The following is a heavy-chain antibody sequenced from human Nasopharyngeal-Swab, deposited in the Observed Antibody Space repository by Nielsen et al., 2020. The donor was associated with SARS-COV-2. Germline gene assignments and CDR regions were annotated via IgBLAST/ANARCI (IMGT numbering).Heavy chain of an antibody. V-gene: IGHV4-4*02. Sequence: VCQAPGKGPEWIGEIHRGGTTNYNPSLESRVTISLVKSKNQFSLRRNSVTAADTAVYYCANVRVASAGTFDFWGLGTLVTVSS. D-gene: IGHD6-13*01. J-gene: IGHJ4*02. CDR3: ANVRVASAGTFDF. CDR2: IHRGGTT.